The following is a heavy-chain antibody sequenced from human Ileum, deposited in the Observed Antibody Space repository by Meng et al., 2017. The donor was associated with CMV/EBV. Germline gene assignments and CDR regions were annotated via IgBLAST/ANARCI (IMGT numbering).Heavy chain of an antibody. CDR3: ARDCCGYRSWFDP. Sequence: QVQLQESGPGLVKPSETLSLTCGVSGDSISSYHWGWIRQPAGKGLEWIGRINTSGSSSYNPSLKSRVTMSVDKSKNQFSLKLNSVTAADTAVYYCARDCCGYRSWFDPWGQGALVTVSS. D-gene: IGHD5-12*01. V-gene: IGHV4-4*07. CDR2: INTSGSS. J-gene: IGHJ5*02. CDR1: GDSISSYH.